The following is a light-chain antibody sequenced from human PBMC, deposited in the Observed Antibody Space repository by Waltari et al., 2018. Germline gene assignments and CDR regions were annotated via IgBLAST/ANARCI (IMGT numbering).Light chain of an antibody. CDR3: QKSSSTPPWT. V-gene: IGKV1-12*01. Sequence: DIQMTQSPSSVSASVGDRVTITCRASQGINSWLAWYQQKPGKAPRLLIYAASRLQSGVPSRFSGSGAGTDFTLTISSLQPEDFATYYCQKSSSTPPWTFGQGTKVEIK. CDR2: AAS. CDR1: QGINSW. J-gene: IGKJ1*01.